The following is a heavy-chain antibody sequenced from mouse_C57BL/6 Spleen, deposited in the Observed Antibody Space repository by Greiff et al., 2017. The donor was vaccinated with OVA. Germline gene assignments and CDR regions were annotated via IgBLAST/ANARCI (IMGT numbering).Heavy chain of an antibody. D-gene: IGHD2-1*01. CDR1: GFTFSSYA. J-gene: IGHJ4*01. CDR3: ARVRYYGNSCYDMDY. CDR2: ISNGGSNT. V-gene: IGHV5-4*01. Sequence: EVQVVESGGGLVKPGGSLKLSCAASGFTFSSYAMSWVRQTPEKRLEWVATISNGGSNTYYPDNVKGRFTISRDNAKNNLYLQMSHLKSEDTAMYYGARVRYYGNSCYDMDYWGKGTSVTVSS.